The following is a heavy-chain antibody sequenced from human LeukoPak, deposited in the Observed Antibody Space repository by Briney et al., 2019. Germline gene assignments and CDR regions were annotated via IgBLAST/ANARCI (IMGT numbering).Heavy chain of an antibody. D-gene: IGHD2-2*01. J-gene: IGHJ5*02. V-gene: IGHV1-69*13. CDR2: IIPIFGTA. Sequence: SVKVSCKASGGTFSSYAISWVRQAPGQGLEWMGGIIPIFGTANYAQKFQGRVTITADESTSTAYMELSSLRSEDTAMYYCARDGCSSTICSAGGNWFDPWGQGTLVTVSS. CDR3: ARDGCSSTICSAGGNWFDP. CDR1: GGTFSSYA.